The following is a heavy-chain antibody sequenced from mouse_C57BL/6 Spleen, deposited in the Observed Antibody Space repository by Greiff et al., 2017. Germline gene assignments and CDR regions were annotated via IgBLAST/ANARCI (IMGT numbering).Heavy chain of an antibody. V-gene: IGHV5-9-1*02. J-gene: IGHJ2*01. D-gene: IGHD3-1*01. CDR3: TKDRGFDY. Sequence: EVQGLESGEGLVKPGGSLKLSCAASGFTFSSYAMSWVRQTPEKRLAWVAYISSGGDYIYYADTVKGRFTITRDNTRNTLYLQMSSLESDDTAMDYCTKDRGFDYWGQGTTLTVSS. CDR2: ISSGGDYI. CDR1: GFTFSSYA.